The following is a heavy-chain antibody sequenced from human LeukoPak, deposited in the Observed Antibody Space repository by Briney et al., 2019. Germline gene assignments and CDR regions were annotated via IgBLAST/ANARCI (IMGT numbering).Heavy chain of an antibody. Sequence: GGSLRLSCAASGFTFSSYGMHWVRQAPGKGLEWVAVISYDGSNKYYADSVKGRFTISRDNSKNTLYLQMNSLRAEDTAVYYCAKEMWVVGATPFDYWGQGTLVTVSS. CDR1: GFTFSSYG. J-gene: IGHJ4*02. CDR2: ISYDGSNK. CDR3: AKEMWVVGATPFDY. D-gene: IGHD1-26*01. V-gene: IGHV3-30*18.